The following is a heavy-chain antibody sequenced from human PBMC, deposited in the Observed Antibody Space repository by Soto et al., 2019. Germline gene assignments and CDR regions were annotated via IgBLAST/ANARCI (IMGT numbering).Heavy chain of an antibody. J-gene: IGHJ5*02. V-gene: IGHV3-11*01. CDR2: ISSSGGTK. D-gene: IGHD6-13*01. CDR3: ARGYSSSWTYNWFDP. CDR1: GFSFSDYY. Sequence: QVQLVESGGGLVKPGGSLRLSCAASGFSFSDYYMTWIRQAPGKGLEWVSYISSSGGTKYHADSVKGRFTISRDNQKNSLYLQMNSLRAEDTAVYYCARGYSSSWTYNWFDPWGQGTLVTVSS.